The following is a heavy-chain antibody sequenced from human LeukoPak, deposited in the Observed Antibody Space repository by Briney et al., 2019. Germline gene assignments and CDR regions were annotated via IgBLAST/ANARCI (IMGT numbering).Heavy chain of an antibody. V-gene: IGHV3-53*05. CDR2: IYPGGIT. CDR1: GLTINTNY. Sequence: GGSLRLSCAASGLTINTNYMNWVRQAPGRGLEWVSVIYPGGITKYADSVKGRFTISRDNSKSTLFLQMNSPSAEDTAVYYCARGIAATNYMDVWGKGTTVTVSS. J-gene: IGHJ6*03. D-gene: IGHD6-13*01. CDR3: ARGIAATNYMDV.